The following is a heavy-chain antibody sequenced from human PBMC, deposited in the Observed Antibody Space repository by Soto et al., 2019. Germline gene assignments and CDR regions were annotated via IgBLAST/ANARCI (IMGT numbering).Heavy chain of an antibody. Sequence: ASVKVSCKVSGYTLTELSMHWVRQAPGKGLEWMGWINPKDGDTNYAQKFQGRVTMTRDTSISTAYMELSRLRSDDTAVYYCARGYCSGGSCYYPRLPHTFDIWGQGTMVTVSS. V-gene: IGHV1-2*02. J-gene: IGHJ3*02. CDR2: INPKDGDT. CDR3: ARGYCSGGSCYYPRLPHTFDI. D-gene: IGHD2-15*01. CDR1: GYTLTELS.